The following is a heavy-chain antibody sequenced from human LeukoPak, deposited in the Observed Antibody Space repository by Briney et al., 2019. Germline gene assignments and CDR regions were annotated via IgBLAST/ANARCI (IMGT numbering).Heavy chain of an antibody. CDR2: INPNSGGT. CDR3: AILAPDYYGSGSYNY. J-gene: IGHJ4*02. D-gene: IGHD3-10*01. CDR1: GYIFTGYY. V-gene: IGHV1-2*02. Sequence: ASVKVSCKASGYIFTGYYMHWVRQAPGQGLEWMGWINPNSGGTNYAQKFQGRVTMTRDTSISTAYMELSRLRSDDTAVYYCAILAPDYYGSGSYNYWGQGTLVTVSS.